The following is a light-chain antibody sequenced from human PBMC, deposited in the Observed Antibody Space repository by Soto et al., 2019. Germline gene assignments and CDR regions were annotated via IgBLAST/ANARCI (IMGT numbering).Light chain of an antibody. V-gene: IGKV3-20*01. CDR2: GGS. J-gene: IGKJ4*01. Sequence: EVVLTQSPDTLSLSTGERATLSCRASQSVGTSLAWYQQKPGQAPRLLIYGGSIRATGIPKRFSGSGSGTDLTLTVSGVEPEDFAIYYCQQYGSSPFSFGGGTKMEMK. CDR1: QSVGTS. CDR3: QQYGSSPFS.